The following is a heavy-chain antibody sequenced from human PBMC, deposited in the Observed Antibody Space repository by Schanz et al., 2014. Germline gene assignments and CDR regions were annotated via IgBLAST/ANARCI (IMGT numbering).Heavy chain of an antibody. Sequence: QVQLVQSGAEVKKPGASVKVSCKASGYTFTSYGISWVRQAPGQGLEWMGWISPYNGNTNYAQKLQGRVTMTADTSTGTAYMELRSLRSDDTALYYCTRLSVAGRPHVNYWYFDLWGRGTLVTVSS. CDR3: TRLSVAGRPHVNYWYFDL. D-gene: IGHD6-19*01. CDR2: ISPYNGNT. CDR1: GYTFTSYG. J-gene: IGHJ2*01. V-gene: IGHV1-18*01.